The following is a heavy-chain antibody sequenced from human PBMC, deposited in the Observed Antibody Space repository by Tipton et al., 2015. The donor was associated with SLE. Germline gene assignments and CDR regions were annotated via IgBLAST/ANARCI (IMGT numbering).Heavy chain of an antibody. CDR1: GGTFSSYA. CDR3: ARAEIESLEAVADHFDY. D-gene: IGHD6-19*01. Sequence: QLVQSGAEVKKPGSSVKVSCKASGGTFSSYAISWVRQAPGQGLEWMGGIIPIYGTADYAQKLQGRVTMTTDTSTSTAYMELRSLRSDDTAVYYCARAEIESLEAVADHFDYWGQGTLVTVSS. CDR2: IIPIYGTA. V-gene: IGHV1-69*06. J-gene: IGHJ4*02.